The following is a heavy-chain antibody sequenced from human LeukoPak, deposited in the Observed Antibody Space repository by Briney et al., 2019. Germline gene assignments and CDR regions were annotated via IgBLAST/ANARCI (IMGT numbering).Heavy chain of an antibody. D-gene: IGHD3-22*01. Sequence: KASETLSLTCTVPSGSIFNNNWWSGVHQPPGEGLEGIGQIFHSGSTNYSPSLKSRVTISMDKSKNQISLRLTSVTAADTAVYYCARFSSYYDSSLHYVDHWGQGTLVSVSA. J-gene: IGHJ4*02. CDR3: ARFSSYYDSSLHYVDH. V-gene: IGHV4-4*02. CDR2: IFHSGST. CDR1: SGSIFNNNW.